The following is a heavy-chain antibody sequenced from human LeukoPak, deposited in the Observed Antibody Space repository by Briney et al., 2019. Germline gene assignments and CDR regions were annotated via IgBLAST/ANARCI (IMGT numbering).Heavy chain of an antibody. J-gene: IGHJ3*02. CDR1: GFTFSSYG. CDR2: IRYDGSNK. CDR3: AKSRSGYYQLAFDI. Sequence: GGSLRLSCAASGFTFSSYGMHWVRQAPGKGLEWVAFIRYDGSNKYYADSVKGRFTISRDNSKNTLYLQLNSLRAEDTAVYYCAKSRSGYYQLAFDIWGQGTMVTVSS. V-gene: IGHV3-30*02. D-gene: IGHD3-22*01.